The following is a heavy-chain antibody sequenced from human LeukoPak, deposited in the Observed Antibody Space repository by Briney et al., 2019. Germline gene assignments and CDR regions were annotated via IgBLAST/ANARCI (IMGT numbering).Heavy chain of an antibody. CDR3: AREGSGYSYNY. CDR1: GGTFSSYA. Sequence: SCKASGGTFSSYAISWVRQAPGKGLEWVSVIYSGGSTYYADSVKGRFTISRDNSKSTLYLQMNSLRAEDTAVYYCAREGSGYSYNYWGQGTLVTVSS. J-gene: IGHJ4*02. CDR2: IYSGGST. V-gene: IGHV3-53*01. D-gene: IGHD5-18*01.